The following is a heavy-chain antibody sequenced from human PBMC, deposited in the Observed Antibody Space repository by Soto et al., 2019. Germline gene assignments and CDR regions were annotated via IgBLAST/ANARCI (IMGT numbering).Heavy chain of an antibody. J-gene: IGHJ4*02. Sequence: PSETLSLTCAVSGGSISSGGYSWSWIRQRPGKGLEWIGYIYHSGSTYYNPSLKSRVTISVDRSKNQFSLKLSSVSAADTAVYYCARENNVLPGGYFDSWGQGTLVTAPQ. D-gene: IGHD3-10*01. CDR1: GGSISSGGYS. V-gene: IGHV4-30-2*01. CDR2: IYHSGST. CDR3: ARENNVLPGGYFDS.